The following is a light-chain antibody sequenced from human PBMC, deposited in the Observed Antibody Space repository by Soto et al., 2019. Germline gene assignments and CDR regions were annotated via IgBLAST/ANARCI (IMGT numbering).Light chain of an antibody. CDR1: QSVFSS. J-gene: IGKJ1*01. Sequence: EIVMTQSPATLSVSPGERATLSCRASQSVFSSLAWYQQKPGQAPRLLIYGAATRATGIPARFSGSGSGTEVTLTINSLQSEDFAVYYCQQYHNWPAFGQGTKVEIK. V-gene: IGKV3-15*01. CDR3: QQYHNWPA. CDR2: GAA.